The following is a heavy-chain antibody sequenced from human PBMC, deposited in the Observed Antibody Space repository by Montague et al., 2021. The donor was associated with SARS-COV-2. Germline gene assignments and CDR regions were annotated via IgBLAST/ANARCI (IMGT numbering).Heavy chain of an antibody. Sequence: SETLSLTCTVSGGSISSYYWSWIRQPPGKGLEWIGYIYYSGSTNYNPSLKSRVTISVDTSKNQFSLKLSSVTAADTAVYYCAGTYYDFWGGFIHYYYVDVWGQGTTVTVSS. D-gene: IGHD3-3*01. V-gene: IGHV4-59*01. J-gene: IGHJ6*03. CDR2: IYYSGST. CDR1: GGSISSYY. CDR3: AGTYYDFWGGFIHYYYVDV.